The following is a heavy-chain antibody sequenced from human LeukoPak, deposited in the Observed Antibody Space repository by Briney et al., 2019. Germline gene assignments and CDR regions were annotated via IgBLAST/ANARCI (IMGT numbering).Heavy chain of an antibody. D-gene: IGHD6-13*01. V-gene: IGHV4-39*01. CDR1: GGSINGSSYF. Sequence: PSETLSLTCTVSGGSINGSSYFWGWIRQPPGKGLEWIGSIYYSGSTYYNPSLKSRVTISVDMSKNQFSLKLNSVTAADTAVYYCGRQAAAGAGGDYWDQGTLVTVSS. CDR3: GRQAAAGAGGDY. CDR2: IYYSGST. J-gene: IGHJ4*02.